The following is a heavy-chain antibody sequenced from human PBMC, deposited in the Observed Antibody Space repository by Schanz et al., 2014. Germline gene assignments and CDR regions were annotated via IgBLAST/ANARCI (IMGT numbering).Heavy chain of an antibody. V-gene: IGHV3-23*04. CDR1: GFTFSTYA. CDR3: AKGMGYCSGGTCYDYYYYGLDV. D-gene: IGHD2-15*01. CDR2: ISGSGGST. J-gene: IGHJ6*02. Sequence: EQLVESGGGLVKPGGSLRLSCAASGFTFSTYAMSWVRQAPGKGLEWVSAISGSGGSTYYADSVKGRFTISRDNSKNTLYLQMNSLSADDTAVFYCAKGMGYCSGGTCYDYYYYGLDVWGQGTTVNVSS.